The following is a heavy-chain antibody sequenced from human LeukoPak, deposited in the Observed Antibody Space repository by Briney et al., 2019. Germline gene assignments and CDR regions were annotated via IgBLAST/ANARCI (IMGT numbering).Heavy chain of an antibody. V-gene: IGHV3-30*18. CDR2: ISVDGNNK. CDR1: GFTFNTYG. J-gene: IGHJ4*02. Sequence: TGRSLRLSCVASGFTFNTYGIHWVRQAPGKGLEWVAGISVDGNNKDYSDYVKGRFTISRDNSKNTLYLQMNSLRTEDTAVYYCAKAAYCTSPSCHFSGYAQRPLDSWGQGTLVTVSS. D-gene: IGHD2-2*01. CDR3: AKAAYCTSPSCHFSGYAQRPLDS.